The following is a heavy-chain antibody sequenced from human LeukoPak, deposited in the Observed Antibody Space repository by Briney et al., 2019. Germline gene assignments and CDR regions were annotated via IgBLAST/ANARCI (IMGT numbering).Heavy chain of an antibody. V-gene: IGHV3-23*01. CDR1: GFTFSSYA. D-gene: IGHD3-3*01. CDR2: ISGSGGST. J-gene: IGHJ5*02. CDR3: ARENTYYDFWSGYYTPTTRGNWFDP. Sequence: GGSLRLSCAASGFTFSSYAMSWVRQAPGKGLERVSAISGSGGSTYYADSVKGRFTISRDNAKNSLYLQMNSLRDEDTAVYYCARENTYYDFWSGYYTPTTRGNWFDPWGQGTLVTVSS.